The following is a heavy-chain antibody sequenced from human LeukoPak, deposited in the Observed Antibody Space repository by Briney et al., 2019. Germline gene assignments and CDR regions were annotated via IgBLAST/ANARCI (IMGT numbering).Heavy chain of an antibody. Sequence: SETLSLTCAVYGGSFSGYYWSWVRQPPGKGLEWIGNIHHSGSTYYNPSLKSRVTISVDTSKNQFSLKLSSVTAADTAVYYCARPRGVNTVVTPVWFDPWGQGTLVTVSS. CDR1: GGSFSGYY. D-gene: IGHD4-23*01. J-gene: IGHJ5*02. V-gene: IGHV4-34*01. CDR3: ARPRGVNTVVTPVWFDP. CDR2: IHHSGST.